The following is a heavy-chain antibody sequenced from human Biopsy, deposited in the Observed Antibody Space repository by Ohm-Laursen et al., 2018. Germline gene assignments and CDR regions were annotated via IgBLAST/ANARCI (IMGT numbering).Heavy chain of an antibody. CDR1: GGSIRSPDHR. CDR2: IYYSWTM. J-gene: IGHJ4*02. V-gene: IGHV4-39*01. CDR3: ARAYFYGLGTSNYFFDS. Sequence: SDTLSLTCTVSGGSIRSPDHRWNWVRRAPGKGLEWIGNIYYSWTMFYNPSLSRRVTMDLDTSSNQFSLKLKSVTSADTAVYFCARAYFYGLGTSNYFFDSWGQGALVTVSS. D-gene: IGHD3-10*01.